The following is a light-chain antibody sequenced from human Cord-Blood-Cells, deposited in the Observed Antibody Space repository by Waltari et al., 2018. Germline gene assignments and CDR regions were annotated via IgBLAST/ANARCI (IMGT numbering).Light chain of an antibody. CDR2: EGS. J-gene: IGLJ3*02. V-gene: IGLV2-23*01. CDR3: CSYAGSSTWV. CDR1: SSDVGSYNL. Sequence: QSALTQPASVSGSPGQSITLSCTGTSSDVGSYNLVSWDQQHPGKAPNLMIYEGSKRPSGVSNRFSGSKSGNTASLTISGLQAEDEADYYCCSYAGSSTWVFGGGTKLTVL.